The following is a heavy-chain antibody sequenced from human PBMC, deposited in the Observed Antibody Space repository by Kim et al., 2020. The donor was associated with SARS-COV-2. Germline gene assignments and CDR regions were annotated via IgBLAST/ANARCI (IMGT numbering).Heavy chain of an antibody. Sequence: SETLSLTCTVSGGSISSYYWSWIRQPPGKGLEWIGYIYYSGSTNYNPSLKSRVTISVDTSKNQFSLKLSSVTAADTAVYYCARVIRAVAGTAGGFDPWGQGTLVTVSS. J-gene: IGHJ5*02. CDR3: ARVIRAVAGTAGGFDP. D-gene: IGHD6-19*01. CDR2: IYYSGST. CDR1: GGSISSYY. V-gene: IGHV4-59*01.